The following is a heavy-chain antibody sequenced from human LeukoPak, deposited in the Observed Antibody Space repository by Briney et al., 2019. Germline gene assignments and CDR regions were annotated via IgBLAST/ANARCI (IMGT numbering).Heavy chain of an antibody. V-gene: IGHV3-11*04. CDR1: GFTFSDYY. Sequence: GGSLRLSCAASGFTFSDYYMSWIRQAPGKGLEWVSYISSGGSTIYYADSVKGRFTISRDNAKNSLYLQMNSLRAEDTAVYYCAKALEASLSPNWFDPWGQGTLVTVSS. CDR2: ISSGGSTI. D-gene: IGHD3-3*01. J-gene: IGHJ5*02. CDR3: AKALEASLSPNWFDP.